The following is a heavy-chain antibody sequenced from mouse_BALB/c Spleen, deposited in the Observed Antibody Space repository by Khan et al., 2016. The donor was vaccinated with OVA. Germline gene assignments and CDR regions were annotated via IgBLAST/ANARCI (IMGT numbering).Heavy chain of an antibody. CDR3: ARWNGSYVFAY. Sequence: QIQLVQSGPELKKPGETVKISCKASGYTFTNYGMNWVKQAPGKGLKWMGWINTYTGEPTYADDFKGRFAFSLETSASTAYLKMNNIRKEDEATDYCARWNGSYVFAYWGQGTLVTVSA. J-gene: IGHJ3*01. CDR2: INTYTGEP. CDR1: GYTFTNYG. D-gene: IGHD1-1*02. V-gene: IGHV9-1*02.